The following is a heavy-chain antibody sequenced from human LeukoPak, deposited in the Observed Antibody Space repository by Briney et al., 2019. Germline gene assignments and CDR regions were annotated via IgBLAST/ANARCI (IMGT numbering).Heavy chain of an antibody. CDR2: IYYSGST. J-gene: IGHJ6*02. CDR3: ATKYYGMDV. CDR1: GGSISSYY. Sequence: SEALSLTCTVSGGSISSYYWSWIRQPPGKGLEWIGYIYYSGSTNYNPSLKSRVTISVDTSKNQFSLKLSSVTAADTAVYYCATKYYGMDVWGQGTTVTVSS. V-gene: IGHV4-59*01.